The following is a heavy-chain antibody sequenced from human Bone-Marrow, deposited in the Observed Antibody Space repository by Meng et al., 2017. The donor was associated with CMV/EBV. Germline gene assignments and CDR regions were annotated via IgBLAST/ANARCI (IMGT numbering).Heavy chain of an antibody. CDR1: GFTFISYS. CDR2: ISSSSSYI. CDR3: ARESWMDV. V-gene: IGHV3-21*01. J-gene: IGHJ6*02. Sequence: GESLKISCAASGFTFISYSMNWVRQAPGKGLEWVSSISSSSSYIYYADSVKGRFTVSRDNAKNSLYLQMNSLRAEDTAVYYCARESWMDVWGQGTTVTVSS.